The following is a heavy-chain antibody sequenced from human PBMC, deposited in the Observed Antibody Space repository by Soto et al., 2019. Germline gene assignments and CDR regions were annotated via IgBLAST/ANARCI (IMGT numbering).Heavy chain of an antibody. CDR1: GGSISSGGYS. CDR3: ARGFPRFTYYDFWSGYPDSNWFDP. J-gene: IGHJ5*02. Sequence: TLSLTFAVSGGSISSGGYSWSRIRQPPGKGLEWIGSIYYSGSTYYNPSLKSRVTISVDTSKNQFSLKLSSVTAADTAVYYCARGFPRFTYYDFWSGYPDSNWFDPWGQGTLVTVSS. D-gene: IGHD3-3*01. CDR2: IYYSGST. V-gene: IGHV4-30-2*03.